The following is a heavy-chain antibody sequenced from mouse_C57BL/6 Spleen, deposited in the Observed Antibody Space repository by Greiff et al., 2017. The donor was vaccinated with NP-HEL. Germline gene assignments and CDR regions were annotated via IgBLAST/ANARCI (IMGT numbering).Heavy chain of an antibody. J-gene: IGHJ4*01. CDR3: ARSTDYNAMDY. CDR2: IYPGDGDT. Sequence: VQLQQSGAELVKPGASVKISCKASGYAFSSYWMNWVKQRPGKGLEWIGQIYPGDGDTNYNGKFKGKATLTADKSPSTAYMQLSSLTSEDSAVYFCARSTDYNAMDYWGQGTSVTVSS. V-gene: IGHV1-80*01. CDR1: GYAFSSYW.